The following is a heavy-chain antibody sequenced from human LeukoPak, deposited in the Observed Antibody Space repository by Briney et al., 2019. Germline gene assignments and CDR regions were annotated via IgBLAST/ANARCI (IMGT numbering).Heavy chain of an antibody. CDR2: MSPNSGNT. CDR1: GYTFTSYD. J-gene: IGHJ4*02. Sequence: ASVKVSCKASGYTFTSYDINWVRQATGQGLEWMGWMSPNSGNTGYAQKFQGRVTMTRDTSIGTAYFELSSLKSEDTAVYYCARTPPNWGADYWGQGTLVTVSS. CDR3: ARTPPNWGADY. D-gene: IGHD7-27*01. V-gene: IGHV1-8*01.